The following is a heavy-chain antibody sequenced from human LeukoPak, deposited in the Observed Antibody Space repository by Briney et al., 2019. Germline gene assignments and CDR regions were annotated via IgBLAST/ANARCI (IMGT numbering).Heavy chain of an antibody. CDR2: VHTTGGT. J-gene: IGHJ4*02. CDR3: AKGGESSLPFDY. Sequence: SETLSLTCTVSGGSISGHYWSWIRQPAGKEPEWIGRVHTTGGTNYNPSHKSRLTMSVDTSKNQFSLHLTSVTAADTAVYYCAKGGESSLPFDYWGQGTLVTVSS. V-gene: IGHV4-4*07. CDR1: GGSISGHY. D-gene: IGHD3-10*01.